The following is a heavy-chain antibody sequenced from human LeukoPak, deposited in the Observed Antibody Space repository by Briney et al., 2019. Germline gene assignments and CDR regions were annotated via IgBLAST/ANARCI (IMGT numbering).Heavy chain of an antibody. CDR1: GLTFGRYW. J-gene: IGHJ4*02. CDR3: ARVWGLAVAGGEIEY. CDR2: ISSSGTTI. V-gene: IGHV3-48*02. D-gene: IGHD6-13*01. Sequence: TGGSLRLSCAASGLTFGRYWMHWVRQAPGKGLEWVSYISSSGTTIYYADSVKGRFTISRDNAKNSLYLQMNSLRDEDTAVYYCARVWGLAVAGGEIEYWGQGTLVTVSS.